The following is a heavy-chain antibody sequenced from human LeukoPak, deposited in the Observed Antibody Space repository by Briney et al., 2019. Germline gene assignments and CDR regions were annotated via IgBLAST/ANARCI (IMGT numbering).Heavy chain of an antibody. J-gene: IGHJ5*02. CDR1: GHTLICSY. D-gene: IGHD3-10*01. CDR2: INPNSGGT. V-gene: IGHV1-2*02. Sequence: GASVTVSCKASGHTLICSYMHWVRQAPGQGLEWMGWINPNSGGTNYAQKFQGRVTMTRDTSISTAYMELSRLRSDDTAVYYCARGRSYYGSGSSPFDPWGQGTLVTVSS. CDR3: ARGRSYYGSGSSPFDP.